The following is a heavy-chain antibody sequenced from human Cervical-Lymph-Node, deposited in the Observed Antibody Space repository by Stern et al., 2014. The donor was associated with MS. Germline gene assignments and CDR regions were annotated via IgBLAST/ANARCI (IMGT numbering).Heavy chain of an antibody. J-gene: IGHJ4*02. CDR1: GASFTDYY. D-gene: IGHD5-24*01. CDR2: IYSSGST. Sequence: QVQLGQSGPGLVKPSETLSLTCTVAGASFTDYYWSWIRQSPGTGLEWIGYIYSSGSTNYNPSLKSRVIISLDTSKNQFSLKLSAVTAADTAVYYCARGGRMATMFYWGQGNLVTVSS. V-gene: IGHV4-59*01. CDR3: ARGGRMATMFY.